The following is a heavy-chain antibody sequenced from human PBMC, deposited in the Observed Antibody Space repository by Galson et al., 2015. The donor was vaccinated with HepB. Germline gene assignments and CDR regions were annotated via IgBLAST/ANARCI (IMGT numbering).Heavy chain of an antibody. CDR1: GFTFGSYG. CDR2: IWYDGSKK. CDR3: ARVSDYYYDSSGYEGGFFDY. Sequence: SLRLSCAASGFTFGSYGMHWVRQAPGKGLEWVAVIWYDGSKKYYSDSVKGRFTISRDNSKKTLYLQMNSLRAEDTAVYYCARVSDYYYDSSGYEGGFFDYWGQGTLVTVSS. J-gene: IGHJ4*02. D-gene: IGHD3-22*01. V-gene: IGHV3-33*08.